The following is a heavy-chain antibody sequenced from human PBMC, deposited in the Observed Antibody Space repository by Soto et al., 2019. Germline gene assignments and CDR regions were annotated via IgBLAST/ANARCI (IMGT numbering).Heavy chain of an antibody. CDR3: ARDILGGSYDFSH. CDR1: GFIVNNIF. J-gene: IGHJ1*01. D-gene: IGHD3-3*01. V-gene: IGHV3-66*01. CDR2: ISSDDNT. Sequence: EVQLMESGGGLVQPGGSLRLSCAASGFIVNNIFMTWVRQAPGKGLEWLSPISSDDNTYYADSVKGRFTISRDSPKNTLDLHMNSLRAEDTAVYRGARDILGGSYDFSHGGQGALVTVSS.